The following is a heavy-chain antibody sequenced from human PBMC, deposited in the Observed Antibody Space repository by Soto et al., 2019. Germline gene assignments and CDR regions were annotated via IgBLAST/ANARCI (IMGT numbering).Heavy chain of an antibody. CDR1: GYTFTSYG. CDR2: ISAYNGNT. CDR3: ARDDEHSGSVDFDY. Sequence: ASVKVSCKASGYTFTSYGISWVRQAPGQGLEWMGWISAYNGNTNYAQKLQGRVTMTTDTSTSTAYMELRSLRSDDTAVYYCARDDEHSGSVDFDYWGQGTLVTVPS. J-gene: IGHJ4*02. D-gene: IGHD1-26*01. V-gene: IGHV1-18*04.